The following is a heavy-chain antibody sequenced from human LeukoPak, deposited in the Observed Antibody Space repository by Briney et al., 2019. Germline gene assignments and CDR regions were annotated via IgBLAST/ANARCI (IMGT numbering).Heavy chain of an antibody. J-gene: IGHJ4*02. CDR1: GYTFTGYY. Sequence: GASVKVSCKASGYTFTGYYIHWVRQAPGQGLEWMGWINPNSGGTNYAQKFQGRVTMTRDTSISTAYMELSRLRSDDTAVYYCARDPGYWAGYNNWGQGTLVTVSS. V-gene: IGHV1-2*02. CDR3: ARDPGYWAGYNN. D-gene: IGHD5-24*01. CDR2: INPNSGGT.